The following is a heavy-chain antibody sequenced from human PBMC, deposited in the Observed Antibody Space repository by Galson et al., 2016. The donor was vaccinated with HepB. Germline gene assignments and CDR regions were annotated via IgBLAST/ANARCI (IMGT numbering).Heavy chain of an antibody. Sequence: SLRLSCAASGLSFSNAWMSWVRQAPGKGLEWVGRIKTKSDGGTTQYAAPVEGRFTISRDDSESRLYLQMNNLEPGDTAVYYCTTDGLDISFDYWGQGTRVTVSS. V-gene: IGHV3-15*01. CDR3: TTDGLDISFDY. CDR1: GLSFSNAW. J-gene: IGHJ4*02. D-gene: IGHD2-2*03. CDR2: IKTKSDGGTT.